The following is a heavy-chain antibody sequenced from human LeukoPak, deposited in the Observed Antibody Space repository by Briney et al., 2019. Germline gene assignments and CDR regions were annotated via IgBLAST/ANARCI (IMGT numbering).Heavy chain of an antibody. J-gene: IGHJ3*02. D-gene: IGHD3-16*01. CDR2: INQDVSEI. Sequence: ETLSLTCTVSGGSISSSSYYWGWIRQPPGKGLEWVANINQDVSEINYVDSVKGRFTISRDNGKNSLYLQMNSLRAEDTAVYYCAKDMVILRAFDIWGQGTMVTVSS. CDR1: GGSISSSSYY. CDR3: AKDMVILRAFDI. V-gene: IGHV3-7*03.